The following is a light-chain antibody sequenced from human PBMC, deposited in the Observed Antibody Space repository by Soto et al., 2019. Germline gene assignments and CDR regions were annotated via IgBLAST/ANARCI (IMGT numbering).Light chain of an antibody. Sequence: QPALTQPPSASGTPGQRVTISCSGSNSNIGNNDVYWYRHLPGTAPRLLIYVDDQPPSGVPDRFSRSKSGTSPSLAISGLRSDDEADYYCAAWDDSLSAFVFASATTVPVL. V-gene: IGLV1-47*02. J-gene: IGLJ1*01. CDR3: AAWDDSLSAFV. CDR1: NSNIGNND. CDR2: VDD.